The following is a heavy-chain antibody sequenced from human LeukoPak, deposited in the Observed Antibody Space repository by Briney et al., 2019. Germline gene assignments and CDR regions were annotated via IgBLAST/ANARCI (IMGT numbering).Heavy chain of an antibody. J-gene: IGHJ6*03. Sequence: GGSLRLSCAASGFTFDDYGMSWVRQAPGKGLEWVSGINWNGGSTGYADSVKGRFTISRDNAKNSLYLQMNSLRAEDTALYYCARDAIQLAMKNSYYYYYMDVWGKGTTVTVSS. D-gene: IGHD5-18*01. CDR2: INWNGGST. CDR1: GFTFDDYG. CDR3: ARDAIQLAMKNSYYYYYMDV. V-gene: IGHV3-20*04.